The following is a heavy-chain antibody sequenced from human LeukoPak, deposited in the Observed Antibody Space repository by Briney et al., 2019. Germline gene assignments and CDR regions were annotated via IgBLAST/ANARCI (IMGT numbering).Heavy chain of an antibody. J-gene: IGHJ4*02. D-gene: IGHD3-9*01. CDR3: ARDGGYYDILTGYLSPYFDY. CDR1: GFIFSSYE. V-gene: IGHV3-48*03. Sequence: GGSLRLSCAASGFIFSSYEMNWVRQAPGKGLEWVSYISSSGSTIYYADSVKGRFTISRDNAKNSLYLQMNSLRAEDTAVYYCARDGGYYDILTGYLSPYFDYWGQGTLVTVSS. CDR2: ISSSGSTI.